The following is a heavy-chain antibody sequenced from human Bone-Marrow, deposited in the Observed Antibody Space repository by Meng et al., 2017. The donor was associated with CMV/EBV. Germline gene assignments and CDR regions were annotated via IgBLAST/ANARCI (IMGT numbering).Heavy chain of an antibody. CDR3: ASIAAAGTLYNWFDP. CDR2: IYYSGCT. Sequence: SETLSLTCTVSGGSISSYYWSWIRQPPGKGLEWIGYIYYSGCTNYNPSLKSRVTITVDTSKNQFSLKLSSVTAADTAVYYCASIAAAGTLYNWFDPWGQGTLVTVSS. J-gene: IGHJ5*02. V-gene: IGHV4-59*01. CDR1: GGSISSYY. D-gene: IGHD6-13*01.